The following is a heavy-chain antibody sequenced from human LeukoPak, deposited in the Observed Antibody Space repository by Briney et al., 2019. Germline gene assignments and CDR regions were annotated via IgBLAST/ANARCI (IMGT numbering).Heavy chain of an antibody. J-gene: IGHJ4*02. CDR2: ISSSSSTI. Sequence: PGGSLRLSCAASGFTFSSYSMNWVRQAPGKGLEWVSYISSSSSTIYYADSVKGRFTISRDNAKNSLYLQMNSLRAEDTAVYYCARGTWELTFDYWGQGTLVTVSS. CDR1: GFTFSSYS. CDR3: ARGTWELTFDY. D-gene: IGHD1-26*01. V-gene: IGHV3-48*01.